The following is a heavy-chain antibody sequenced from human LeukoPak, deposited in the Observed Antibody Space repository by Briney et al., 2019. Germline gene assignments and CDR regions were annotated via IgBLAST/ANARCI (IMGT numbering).Heavy chain of an antibody. D-gene: IGHD5-24*01. CDR2: IHNDGSGT. J-gene: IGHJ4*02. CDR3: TRAGPRRDGYNSDY. CDR1: GFTLYTFGSYW. Sequence: GGSLRLSCAASGFTLYTFGSYWMHWVRQAPGKGLVWVSVIHNDGSGTNYADSLKGRTTISRDNAKNTLYLQMTSLGAEDTGVYYCTRAGPRRDGYNSDYWGQGTLVTVSS. V-gene: IGHV3-74*01.